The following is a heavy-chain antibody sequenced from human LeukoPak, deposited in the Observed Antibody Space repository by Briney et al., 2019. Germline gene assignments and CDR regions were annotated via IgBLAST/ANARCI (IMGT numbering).Heavy chain of an antibody. Sequence: GGSLRLSCAASGFTFNTYTMNWVRHAPGKGLEWGSSTSASSSYRYYAESVKGRFTVSRDNAKNSLYLQMKTLRAADTAVYYCARVYTMIVVVDYWGQGTLVTVSS. CDR2: TSASSSYR. CDR3: ARVYTMIVVVDY. J-gene: IGHJ4*02. V-gene: IGHV3-21*01. CDR1: GFTFNTYT. D-gene: IGHD3-22*01.